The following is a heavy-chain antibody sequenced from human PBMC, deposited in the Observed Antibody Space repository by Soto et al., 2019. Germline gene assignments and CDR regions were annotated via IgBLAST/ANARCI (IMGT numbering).Heavy chain of an antibody. J-gene: IGHJ6*02. V-gene: IGHV3-23*01. D-gene: IGHD6-19*01. CDR3: AKLPRIAVAGPFDV. CDR2: ISGSGGST. CDR1: GFTFSSYA. Sequence: HPGGSLRLSCAASGFTFSSYAMSWVRQAPGKGLEWVSAISGSGGSTYYADSVKGRFTISRDNSKNTLYLQMNSLRAEDTAVYYCAKLPRIAVAGPFDVWGQGTTVTVSS.